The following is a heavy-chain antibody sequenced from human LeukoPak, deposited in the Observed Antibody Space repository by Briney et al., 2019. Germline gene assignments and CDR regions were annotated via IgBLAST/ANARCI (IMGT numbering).Heavy chain of an antibody. D-gene: IGHD6-19*01. V-gene: IGHV1-18*01. CDR1: GGTFSSYA. Sequence: ASVKVSCKASGGTFSSYAISWVRQAPGQGLEWMGWISAYNGNTNYAQKLQGRVTMTTDTSTSTAYMELRSLRSDDTAVYYCARYLQWLPHDYWGQGTLVTVSS. CDR3: ARYLQWLPHDY. J-gene: IGHJ4*02. CDR2: ISAYNGNT.